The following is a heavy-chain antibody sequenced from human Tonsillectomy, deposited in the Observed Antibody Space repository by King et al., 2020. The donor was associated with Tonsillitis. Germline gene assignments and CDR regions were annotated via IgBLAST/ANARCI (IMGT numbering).Heavy chain of an antibody. V-gene: IGHV4-39*02. D-gene: IGHD3-22*01. Sequence: LQLQESGPGLVKPSETLSLTCIVSCGSISDTSYHWGWLRQPPGKGLAWIVGVYYSGITYYTSSLNSRVTILVYTSKNQFSLKLSSVTAADTAVYYCARDPGYSRGFDPWGQGTLVTVSS. CDR1: CGSISDTSYH. J-gene: IGHJ5*02. CDR3: ARDPGYSRGFDP. CDR2: VYYSGIT.